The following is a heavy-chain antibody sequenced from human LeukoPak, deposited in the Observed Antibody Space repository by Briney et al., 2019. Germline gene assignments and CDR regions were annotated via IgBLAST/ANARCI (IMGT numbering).Heavy chain of an antibody. CDR1: GGSISSGGYY. CDR2: IYYSGST. J-gene: IGHJ5*02. D-gene: IGHD3-3*01. V-gene: IGHV4-31*03. CDR3: AKQERITIFGVVKANWFDP. Sequence: SQTLSLTCTVSGGSISSGGYYWSWIRQHPGKGLEWIGYIYYSGSTYYNPSLKSRVTISVDTSKNQFSLKLSSVTAADTAVYYRAKQERITIFGVVKANWFDPWGQGTLVTVSS.